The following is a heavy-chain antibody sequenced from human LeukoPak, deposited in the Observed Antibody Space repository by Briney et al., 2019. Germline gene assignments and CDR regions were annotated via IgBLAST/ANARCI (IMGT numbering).Heavy chain of an antibody. J-gene: IGHJ4*02. Sequence: LEWIGSIYHSGSTYYSPSLKSRVTISVDTSKNQFSLKLSSVTAADTAVYYCAREDSGSSDYWGQGTLVTVSS. CDR3: AREDSGSSDY. D-gene: IGHD1-26*01. CDR2: IYHSGST. V-gene: IGHV4-38-2*02.